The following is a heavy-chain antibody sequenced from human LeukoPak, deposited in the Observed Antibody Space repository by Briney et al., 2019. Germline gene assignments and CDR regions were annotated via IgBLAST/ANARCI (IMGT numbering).Heavy chain of an antibody. D-gene: IGHD5-18*01. CDR1: GDTFSSYA. J-gene: IGHJ4*02. Sequence: SVKVSCKASGDTFSSYAISWVRQAPGQGLEWMGRIIPIFGTANYAQKFQGRVTITTDESTSTAYMELSSLRSEDTAVYYCARDRGRAYSYGYDLDYWGQGTLVTVSS. CDR2: IIPIFGTA. CDR3: ARDRGRAYSYGYDLDY. V-gene: IGHV1-69*05.